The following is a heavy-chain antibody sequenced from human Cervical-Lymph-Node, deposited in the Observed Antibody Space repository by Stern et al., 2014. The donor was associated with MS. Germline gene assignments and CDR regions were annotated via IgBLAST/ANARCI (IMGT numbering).Heavy chain of an antibody. CDR2: ITPIFGSA. CDR1: GDTFIRYG. CDR3: ARAHYSGGNARHLDY. J-gene: IGHJ4*02. V-gene: IGHV1-69*06. Sequence: QVQLVQSGAEVKKPGSSVKVSCQTSGDTFIRYGITWVRQAPGQGLEWMGGITPIFGSAIYSHNFQGRVTITAAKSTTTGYLALSSLMSEDAAVYDCARAHYSGGNARHLDYWGQGTLVTVSS. D-gene: IGHD4-23*01.